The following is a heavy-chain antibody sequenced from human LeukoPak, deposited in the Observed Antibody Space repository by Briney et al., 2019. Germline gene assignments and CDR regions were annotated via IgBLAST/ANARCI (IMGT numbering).Heavy chain of an antibody. CDR3: ARAGSKYYVGY. D-gene: IGHD3-10*01. CDR1: GGSISSYY. V-gene: IGHV4-59*12. CDR2: IYYSGST. J-gene: IGHJ4*02. Sequence: SETLSLTCTVSGGSISSYYWSWIRQPPGKGLEWIGYIYYSGSTYYNPSLKSRVTISVDTSKNQFSLKLSSVTAADTAVYYCARAGSKYYVGYWGQGTLVTVSS.